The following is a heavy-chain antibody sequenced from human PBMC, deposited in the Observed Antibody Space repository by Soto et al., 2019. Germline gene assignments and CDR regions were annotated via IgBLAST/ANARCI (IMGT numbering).Heavy chain of an antibody. J-gene: IGHJ6*03. CDR1: GGSFSGYY. V-gene: IGHV4-34*01. CDR3: ASAKDGLSVQYSSSSNYYYYMDV. D-gene: IGHD6-6*01. Sequence: SETLSLTCAVYGGSFSGYYWSWIRQPPGKGLEWIGEINHSGSTNYNPSLKSRVTISVDTSKNQFSLKLSSVTAADTAVYYCASAKDGLSVQYSSSSNYYYYMDVWGKGTTVTVSS. CDR2: INHSGST.